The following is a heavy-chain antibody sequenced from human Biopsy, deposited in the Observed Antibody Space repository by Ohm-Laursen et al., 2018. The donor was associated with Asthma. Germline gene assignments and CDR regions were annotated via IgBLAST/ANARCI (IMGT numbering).Heavy chain of an antibody. CDR2: ISYDGNHK. J-gene: IGHJ4*02. CDR3: AKRRGYSGHDNDY. Sequence: SLRLSCAVSGFTFGTYDMTWVRQAPGKGLEWVAVISYDGNHKFYEDSVKGRFTISRDNSKNTLYLQMNSLRTEDTAVYYCAKRRGYSGHDNDYWGQGTLVIVSS. CDR1: GFTFGTYD. V-gene: IGHV3-30*18. D-gene: IGHD5-12*01.